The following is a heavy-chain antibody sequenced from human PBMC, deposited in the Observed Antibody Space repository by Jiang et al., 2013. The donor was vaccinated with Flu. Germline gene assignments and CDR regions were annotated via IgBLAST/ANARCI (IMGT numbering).Heavy chain of an antibody. V-gene: IGHV1-46*03. J-gene: IGHJ4*02. CDR2: INPSGGST. Sequence: SGAEVKKPGASVKVSCKASGYIFTSYHIHWVRQAPGQGLEWMGIINPSGGSTNYAQKFQGRVTMTRDTSTSTVYMELSSLRSEDTAVYYCARGYGDFDYWGQGTLVTVSS. CDR3: ARGYGDFDY. CDR1: GYIFTSYH. D-gene: IGHD1-14*01.